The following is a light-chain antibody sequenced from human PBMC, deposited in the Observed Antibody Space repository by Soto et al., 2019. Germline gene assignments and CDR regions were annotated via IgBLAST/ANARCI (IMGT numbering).Light chain of an antibody. CDR1: SSDVGSYNL. V-gene: IGLV2-23*01. J-gene: IGLJ2*01. Sequence: QSALTQPASVSGSPGQSITTSCTGTSSDVGSYNLVSWYQQHPGKAPKLMIYEGSKRPSGVSNRFSGSKSGNTASLTISGLQAEDEADYYCCSYAGSEVFGGGTKLTVL. CDR3: CSYAGSEV. CDR2: EGS.